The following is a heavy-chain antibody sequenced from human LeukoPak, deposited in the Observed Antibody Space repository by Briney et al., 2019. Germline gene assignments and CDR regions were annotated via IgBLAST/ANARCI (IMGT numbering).Heavy chain of an antibody. CDR1: GFTFSSYS. J-gene: IGHJ5*02. V-gene: IGHV3-48*04. CDR2: ISSSSSTI. CDR3: ARPDYGDFYSMT. D-gene: IGHD4-17*01. Sequence: GGSLRLSCVVSGFTFSSYSMNWVRQAPGKGLEWVSYISSSSSTIYYADSVKGRFTISRDNAKNSLYLQTNSLRAEDTAMYYCARPDYGDFYSMTWGQGTLVTVSS.